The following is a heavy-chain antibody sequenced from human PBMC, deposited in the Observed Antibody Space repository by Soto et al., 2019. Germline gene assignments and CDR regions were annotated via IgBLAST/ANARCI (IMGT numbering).Heavy chain of an antibody. V-gene: IGHV4-59*01. D-gene: IGHD5-18*01. J-gene: IGHJ4*02. CDR2: IYYSGST. Sequence: PSEILSLTCTVSGGSISSYYWSWIRQPPGKGLEWIGYIYYSGSTNYNPSLKSRVTISVDTSKNQFSLKLSSVTAADTAVYYCAREADRGYSYGSIDYWGQGTLVTVSS. CDR3: AREADRGYSYGSIDY. CDR1: GGSISSYY.